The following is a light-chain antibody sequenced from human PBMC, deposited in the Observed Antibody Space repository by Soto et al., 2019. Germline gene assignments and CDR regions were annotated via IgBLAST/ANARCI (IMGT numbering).Light chain of an antibody. CDR3: QQRSNWQIT. V-gene: IGKV3-11*01. J-gene: IGKJ5*01. CDR2: DAS. CDR1: QSVSSY. Sequence: TVLTQSPTTLSLSPRERATLSCRASQSVSSYLAWYQQKPGQAPRLLIYDASNRATGIPARFSGSGSGTDFTLTISSPEPEDFAVYYCQQRSNWQITSAQATRLEIK.